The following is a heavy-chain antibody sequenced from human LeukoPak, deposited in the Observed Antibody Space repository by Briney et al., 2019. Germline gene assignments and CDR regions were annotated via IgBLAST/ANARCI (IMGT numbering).Heavy chain of an antibody. J-gene: IGHJ4*02. D-gene: IGHD1-26*01. Sequence: GGSLRLSCAASGFTFSSYEMNWVRQAPGKGLEWVSSISSSSSYIYYADSVKGRFTISRDNAKNSLYLQMNSLRAEDTAVYYCARATGATVDYFDYWGQGTLVTVSS. CDR1: GFTFSSYE. CDR2: ISSSSSYI. V-gene: IGHV3-21*01. CDR3: ARATGATVDYFDY.